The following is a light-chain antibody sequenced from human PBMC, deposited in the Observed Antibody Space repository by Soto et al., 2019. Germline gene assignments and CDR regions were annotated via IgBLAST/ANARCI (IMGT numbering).Light chain of an antibody. CDR2: AAS. Sequence: DIQMTQSPSSLSASVGDRVTITCRASQIIGTYLNWYQQKSGKAPKLLIYAASNLQSGVPSRFSGTGSGTDFTLTISSLQPEEFATYYCQQSFTTPVTFGQGTKVEIK. V-gene: IGKV1-39*01. CDR1: QIIGTY. J-gene: IGKJ1*01. CDR3: QQSFTTPVT.